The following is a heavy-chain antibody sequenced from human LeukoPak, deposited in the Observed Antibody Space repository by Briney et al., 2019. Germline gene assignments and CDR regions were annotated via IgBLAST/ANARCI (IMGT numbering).Heavy chain of an antibody. CDR1: GFTFSSYW. D-gene: IGHD3-16*01. CDR3: ARRRQILGGGRIDY. J-gene: IGHJ4*02. CDR2: INHSGST. V-gene: IGHV4-34*01. Sequence: GSLRLSCAASGFTFSSYWMTWVRQPPGKGLKWIGEINHSGSTNYNPSLKSRVTISVDTSKNQFSLNVISVTAADAAVYYCARRRQILGGGRIDYWGQGTLVTVSS.